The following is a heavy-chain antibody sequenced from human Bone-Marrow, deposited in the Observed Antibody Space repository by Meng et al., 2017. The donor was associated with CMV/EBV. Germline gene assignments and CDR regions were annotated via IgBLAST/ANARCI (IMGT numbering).Heavy chain of an antibody. D-gene: IGHD6-13*01. CDR1: GFSFSIYS. Sequence: GESLKISCAVSGFSFSIYSMSWVRQAPGKGLEWMGIIYPGDSDTRYSPSLQGQVTISADKSISTAYLQWSSLKASDTAMYYCARHWGIAASGTEIDYWGQGTLVTVSS. V-gene: IGHV5-51*01. J-gene: IGHJ4*02. CDR2: IYPGDSDT. CDR3: ARHWGIAASGTEIDY.